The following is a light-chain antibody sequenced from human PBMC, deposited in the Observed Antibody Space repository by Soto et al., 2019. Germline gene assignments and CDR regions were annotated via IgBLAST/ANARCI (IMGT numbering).Light chain of an antibody. V-gene: IGKV3-20*01. CDR1: QSVSRSY. CDR2: GAS. Sequence: EIVLTQSPGTLSLSPGERATLSCRASQSVSRSYLAWYQQKPGQAPRLLIYGASSRATGIPDRFSGSGSGTDFTLTISRLEPEGFAVYYCQQYGSSPNTFGGGTKVEIK. J-gene: IGKJ4*01. CDR3: QQYGSSPNT.